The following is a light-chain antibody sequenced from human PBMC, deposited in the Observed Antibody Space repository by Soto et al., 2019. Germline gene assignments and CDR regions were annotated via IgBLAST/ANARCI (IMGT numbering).Light chain of an antibody. J-gene: IGLJ3*02. CDR1: SSDVGSYNL. CDR3: CSYAGSSTFEV. CDR2: EGS. V-gene: IGLV2-23*03. Sequence: QSVLTQPASVSGSPGQSITLSCTGTSSDVGSYNLVSWYQQHPGKAPKLMIYEGSKRHSGVSNRFSGSKSGNTASLTVSGLQGEDECDYYCCSYAGSSTFEVFGGGTTVTVL.